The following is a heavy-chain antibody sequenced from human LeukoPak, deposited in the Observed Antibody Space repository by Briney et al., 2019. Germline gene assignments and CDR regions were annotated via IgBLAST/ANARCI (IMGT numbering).Heavy chain of an antibody. CDR1: GFTFEKYV. CDR3: AKDLGWELPAEAY. CDR2: IYGSGVSI. D-gene: IGHD1-26*01. J-gene: IGHJ4*02. Sequence: PGGSLSLSCVASGFTFEKYVMNWVRQAPGKGLEWLAAIYGSGVSISYADSVKGRFTISRDNSNNTLYLQMNSLRVEDTAMYFCAKDLGWELPAEAYWGQGILVTVSS. V-gene: IGHV3-23*01.